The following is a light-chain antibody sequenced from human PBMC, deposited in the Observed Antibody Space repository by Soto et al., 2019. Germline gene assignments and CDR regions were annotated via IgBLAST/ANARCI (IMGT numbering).Light chain of an antibody. J-gene: IGKJ1*01. V-gene: IGKV1D-13*01. Sequence: QLTQSPSSLSASVGDIVTITCRASQDSTKYLAWYQQKPGKAPNLLIYDASSLESGVPSRFRGSGSETEFTLTISGLQPDDFATYYCQQFSDGWTFCQGTKVDI. CDR3: QQFSDGWT. CDR2: DAS. CDR1: QDSTKY.